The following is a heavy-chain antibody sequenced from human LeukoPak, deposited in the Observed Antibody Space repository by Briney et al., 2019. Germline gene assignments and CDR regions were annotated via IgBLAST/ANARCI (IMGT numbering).Heavy chain of an antibody. D-gene: IGHD3-16*01. V-gene: IGHV4-59*01. J-gene: IGHJ5*02. CDR2: IYYSGST. CDR3: ARAKFGDWFDP. Sequence: SETLSLTCTVSGGSISSYYWSWIRQPPGKGLEWIGYIYYSGSTNYNPSLKSRVTISVDTSKNQFSLKLSSVTAADTAVYYCARAKFGDWFDPWGQGTLVTVSS. CDR1: GGSISSYY.